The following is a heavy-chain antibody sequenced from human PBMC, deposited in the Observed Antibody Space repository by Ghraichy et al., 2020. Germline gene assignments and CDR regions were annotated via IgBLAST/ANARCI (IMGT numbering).Heavy chain of an antibody. D-gene: IGHD1-26*01. Sequence: SQTLSLTCTISGGAISSYYWGWVRQAPGNRLEWIGLIYHIGSTNYNTSFKSRVTISVDRSKNQFSLRLNSVTAADTAMDYCVRITAGSYSPYHFDYWGRGTLVTVSS. CDR1: GGAISSYY. J-gene: IGHJ4*02. CDR2: IYHIGST. V-gene: IGHV4-59*01. CDR3: VRITAGSYSPYHFDY.